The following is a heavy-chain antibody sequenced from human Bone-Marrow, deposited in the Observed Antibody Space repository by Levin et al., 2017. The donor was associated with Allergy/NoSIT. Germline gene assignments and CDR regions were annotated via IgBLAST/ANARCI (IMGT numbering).Heavy chain of an antibody. J-gene: IGHJ4*02. CDR1: GFTFSIYD. CDR2: IGTTGDT. CDR3: ARAPRGSRFRIDY. D-gene: IGHD6-19*01. V-gene: IGHV3-13*01. Sequence: GESLKISCGASGFTFSIYDMHWVRQPTGKGLEWVSGIGTTGDTYYPDSVKGRFTISREDAKNSLYLQMNNLRAGDTALYYCARAPRGSRFRIDYWGQGTLVTVSS.